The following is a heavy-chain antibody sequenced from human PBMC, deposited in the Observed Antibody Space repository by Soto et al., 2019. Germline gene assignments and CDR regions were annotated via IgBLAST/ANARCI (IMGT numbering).Heavy chain of an antibody. CDR1: GYAFTSYG. J-gene: IGHJ3*02. CDR2: ISAYNGNT. Sequence: ASVNVYCKAAGYAFTSYGISWVRQAPGQGLEWMGWISAYNGNTNYAQKLQGRVTMTTDTSTSTAYMELRSLRSDDTAVYYCARESGGSWDAFDIWGQGTMVTVSS. D-gene: IGHD6-13*01. CDR3: ARESGGSWDAFDI. V-gene: IGHV1-18*01.